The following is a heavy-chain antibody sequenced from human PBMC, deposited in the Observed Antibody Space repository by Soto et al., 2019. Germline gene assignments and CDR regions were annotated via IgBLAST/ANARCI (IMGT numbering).Heavy chain of an antibody. Sequence: QVQLQESGPGLVKPSETLSLTCTVSGVSISSDYWIWIRQSPGKGLEWIAYTSHTGTTDYHPSLKSLVPISLATSKNLFSPQLSSVTAADTAVYYCTRVPPWVDAFDIWGQGTNVTVSP. CDR3: TRVPPWVDAFDI. CDR1: GVSISSDY. J-gene: IGHJ3*02. D-gene: IGHD1-26*01. V-gene: IGHV4-59*01. CDR2: TSHTGTT.